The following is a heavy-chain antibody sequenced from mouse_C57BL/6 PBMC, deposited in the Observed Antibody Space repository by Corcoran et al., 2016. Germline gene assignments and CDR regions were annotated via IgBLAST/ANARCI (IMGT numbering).Heavy chain of an antibody. Sequence: EVQLQQSGPELVKPGASVKISCKASGYTFTDYYMNWVKQSHGKSLEWIGDINPNNGGTSYNQKFKGKATLTVDKSSSTAYMDLRSLTSEDSAVYYCARMVTTLYYYAMDYWGQGTSVTVSS. CDR3: ARMVTTLYYYAMDY. CDR2: INPNNGGT. D-gene: IGHD2-1*01. CDR1: GYTFTDYY. V-gene: IGHV1-26*01. J-gene: IGHJ4*01.